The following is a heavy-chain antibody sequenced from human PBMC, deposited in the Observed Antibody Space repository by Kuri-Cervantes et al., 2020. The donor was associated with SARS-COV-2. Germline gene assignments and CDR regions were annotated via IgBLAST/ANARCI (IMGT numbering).Heavy chain of an antibody. Sequence: GESLKISCAASGFTFSSYAVTWVRQAPGKGLEWVSAISASGGATYHADSVKGRFTISRDNSKNTLYLQMNSLRAEDTAVYYCAKDGTGENYDAFDIWGQGTMVTVSS. D-gene: IGHD7-27*01. CDR2: ISASGGAT. V-gene: IGHV3-23*01. J-gene: IGHJ3*02. CDR3: AKDGTGENYDAFDI. CDR1: GFTFSSYA.